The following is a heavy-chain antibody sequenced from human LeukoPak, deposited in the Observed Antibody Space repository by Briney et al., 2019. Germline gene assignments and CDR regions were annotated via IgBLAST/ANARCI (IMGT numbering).Heavy chain of an antibody. CDR2: IHLRGST. V-gene: IGHV4-4*02. J-gene: IGHJ6*02. CDR3: ARVAMYYDGSGYGELDV. Sequence: SESLSLTPGVSGRSISISNWWSWARQRPGKGLDGSGQIHLRGSTNCTQALKSRVTRSVDKSASQFSLKVSSVTATATAVYYCARVAMYYDGSGYGELDVWGQRTTVTVS. D-gene: IGHD3-22*01. CDR1: GRSISISNW.